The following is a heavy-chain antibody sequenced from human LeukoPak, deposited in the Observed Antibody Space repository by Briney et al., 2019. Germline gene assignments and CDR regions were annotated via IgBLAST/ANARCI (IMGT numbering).Heavy chain of an antibody. CDR2: ISSSGSTI. CDR1: GFTFSSYE. J-gene: IGHJ1*01. Sequence: PGGSLRLSCAASGFTFSSYEMNWVRQAPGKGLEWVSYISSSGSTIYYADSVKGRFTISRDNAKNTVHLQMNSLRVEDTAVYYCAREGSGVVTLDHWGQGTLVTVSS. D-gene: IGHD2-21*02. V-gene: IGHV3-48*03. CDR3: AREGSGVVTLDH.